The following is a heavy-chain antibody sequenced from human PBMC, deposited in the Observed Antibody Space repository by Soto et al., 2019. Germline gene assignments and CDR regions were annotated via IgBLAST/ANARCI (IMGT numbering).Heavy chain of an antibody. CDR2: IIPISETT. J-gene: IGHJ6*02. CDR1: GGTFSSYA. CDR3: ARSQGSSTSLAIYYYYDAGMDC. V-gene: IGHV1-69*01. D-gene: IGHD2-2*01. Sequence: QVQLVQSGAEVKKPGSSVKVSCKASGGTFSSYAISWVRQAPGQGLEWMGGIIPISETTNYAQTFQGRITTTADESKSTAYMELSSLRSEGTAVYYCARSQGSSTSLAIYYYYDAGMDCWRHGTTVTVSS.